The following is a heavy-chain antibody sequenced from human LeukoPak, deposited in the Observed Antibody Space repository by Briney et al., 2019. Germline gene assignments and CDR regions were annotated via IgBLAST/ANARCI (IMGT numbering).Heavy chain of an antibody. CDR2: IYYSGST. D-gene: IGHD2-2*02. V-gene: IGHV4-59*01. CDR1: GGSISSYY. Sequence: PSETLSLTCTVSGGSISSYYWSWIRQAPGKGLEWIGYIYYSGSTNYNPSLKSRVTISVDTSKNQFSLKLSSVTAADTAVYYCARGAIRGNYYYYMDVWGKGTTVTVSS. CDR3: ARGAIRGNYYYYMDV. J-gene: IGHJ6*03.